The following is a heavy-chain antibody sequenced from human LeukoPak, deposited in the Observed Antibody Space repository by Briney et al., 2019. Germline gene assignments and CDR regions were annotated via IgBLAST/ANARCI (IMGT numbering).Heavy chain of an antibody. CDR1: GFTFSSYA. CDR3: AKRRLRWGVPDAFDM. Sequence: GGSLRLSCAASGFTFSSYAMNWVRQAPGKGLEWVSAISGSGGSTYYADSVKGRFTISRDNSKNTLYLQMNSLRAEDTAVYYCAKRRLRWGVPDAFDMWGQGTMVTVFS. CDR2: ISGSGGST. D-gene: IGHD4-17*01. V-gene: IGHV3-23*01. J-gene: IGHJ3*02.